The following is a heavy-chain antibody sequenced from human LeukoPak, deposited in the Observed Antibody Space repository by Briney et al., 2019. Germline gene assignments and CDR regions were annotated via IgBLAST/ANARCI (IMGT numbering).Heavy chain of an antibody. D-gene: IGHD2-15*01. J-gene: IGHJ4*02. CDR2: ISYDGSNK. CDR3: AKGQQRYCSGGSCYFDY. V-gene: IGHV3-30-3*01. CDR1: GFTFSSYA. Sequence: PGRSLRLSCAASGFTFSSYAMHWVRQAPGKGLEWVAVISYDGSNKYYADSVKGRFTISRDNSKNTLYLQMNSLRAEDTAVYYCAKGQQRYCSGGSCYFDYWGQGTLVTVSS.